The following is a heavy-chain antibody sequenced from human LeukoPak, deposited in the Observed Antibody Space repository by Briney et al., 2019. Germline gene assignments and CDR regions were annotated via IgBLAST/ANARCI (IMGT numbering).Heavy chain of an antibody. CDR2: ISGSGGST. Sequence: GGSLRLSCAASGFTFSSYAMSWVRQAPGKGLEWVSAISGSGGSTYYADSVKGRFTISRDNFKNTLYLQMNSLRAEDTAVYYCAATETGWTKYDYWGQGTLVTVSS. D-gene: IGHD1-14*01. V-gene: IGHV3-23*01. CDR1: GFTFSSYA. J-gene: IGHJ4*02. CDR3: AATETGWTKYDY.